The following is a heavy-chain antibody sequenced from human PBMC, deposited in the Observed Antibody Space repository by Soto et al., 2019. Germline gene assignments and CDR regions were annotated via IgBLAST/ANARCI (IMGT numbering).Heavy chain of an antibody. Sequence: GASVKVSCKTSGYTFTNHGINWVRQAPEQGPEWMGEIGPESGGTEYAQKFQGRVTLTRDTSIATAYLTLTSLTSDDTALYYCAKDLTRQLAYWLDPWGQGTQVTVSS. D-gene: IGHD6-6*01. CDR1: GYTFTNHG. V-gene: IGHV1-2*02. CDR3: AKDLTRQLAYWLDP. CDR2: IGPESGGT. J-gene: IGHJ5*02.